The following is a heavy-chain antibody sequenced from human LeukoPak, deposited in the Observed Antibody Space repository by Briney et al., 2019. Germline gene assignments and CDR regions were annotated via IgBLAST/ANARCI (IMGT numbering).Heavy chain of an antibody. CDR2: ISGSGGST. V-gene: IGHV3-23*01. Sequence: GGSLRLSCAASGFTFSSYAMSWVRQAPGKGLEWVSAISGSGGSTYYADSVKGRFTISRDNPKNTLYLQMNSLRAEDTAVYYCARVLPPWMYYFDYWGQGTLVTVSS. D-gene: IGHD1-1*01. CDR1: GFTFSSYA. J-gene: IGHJ4*02. CDR3: ARVLPPWMYYFDY.